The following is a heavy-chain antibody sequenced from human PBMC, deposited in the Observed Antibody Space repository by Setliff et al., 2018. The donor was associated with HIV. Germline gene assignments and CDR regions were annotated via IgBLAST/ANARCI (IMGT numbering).Heavy chain of an antibody. Sequence: LRLSCAASGFTVGSNYMSWVRQAPGMGLEWVSVIYSGGSTYYADSVKGRFTISRDNPKNTLYLQMNSLRAEDTAVYYCAALSSRTNAVYGIISTRFDPWGQGTLVTVSS. V-gene: IGHV3-66*02. CDR3: AALSSRTNAVYGIISTRFDP. CDR2: IYSGGST. J-gene: IGHJ5*02. CDR1: GFTVGSNY. D-gene: IGHD2-8*01.